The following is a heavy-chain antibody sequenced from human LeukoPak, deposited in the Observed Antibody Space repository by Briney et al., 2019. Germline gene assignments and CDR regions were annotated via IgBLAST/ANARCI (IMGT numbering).Heavy chain of an antibody. Sequence: GGSLRLSCAASGFTFSSNYMSWVRQAPGKGLEGGSVIYSGGGTYYADSVKGRFTISRDNSKNTLYLQMNSLRAEDPAVYYCARSPLRTSGSTDYWGRGTLVTVSS. V-gene: IGHV3-66*01. D-gene: IGHD6-19*01. CDR1: GFTFSSNY. CDR3: ARSPLRTSGSTDY. J-gene: IGHJ4*02. CDR2: IYSGGGT.